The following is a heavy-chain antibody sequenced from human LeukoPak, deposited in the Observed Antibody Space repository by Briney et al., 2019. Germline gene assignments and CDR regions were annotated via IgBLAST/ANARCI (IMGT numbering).Heavy chain of an antibody. J-gene: IGHJ4*02. CDR3: ARVGLRFLEWYYFDY. V-gene: IGHV3-7*01. Sequence: GGSLRLSCAASGFTFSSYWMSWVRQAPGKGLEWLANIKQDGSEKYYVDSVKGRFTISRDNAKNSLYLQMNSLRAEDTAVYYCARVGLRFLEWYYFDYWGQGTLVTVSS. CDR2: IKQDGSEK. D-gene: IGHD3-3*01. CDR1: GFTFSSYW.